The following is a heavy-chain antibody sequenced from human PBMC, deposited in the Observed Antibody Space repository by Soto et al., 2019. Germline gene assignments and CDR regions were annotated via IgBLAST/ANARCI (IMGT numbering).Heavy chain of an antibody. CDR2: LIPIFGTA. D-gene: IGHD3-10*01. CDR1: GGTFSSYA. CDR3: ARDRWYYGSGSYYDYYYYGMDV. V-gene: IGHV1-69*01. Sequence: QVPLVQSGAEVKKPGSSVKVSCKASGGTFSSYAISWVRQAPGQGLEWMGGLIPIFGTANYAQKFQGRVTITADESTSTAYMELSSLRSEDTAVYYCARDRWYYGSGSYYDYYYYGMDVWGQGTTVTVSS. J-gene: IGHJ6*02.